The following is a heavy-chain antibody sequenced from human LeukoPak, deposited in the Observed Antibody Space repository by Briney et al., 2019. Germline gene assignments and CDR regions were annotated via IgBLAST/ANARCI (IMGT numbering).Heavy chain of an antibody. Sequence: GGSLRLSCAASGFTFSSYGMHWVRQAPGKGLEWVAFIRYDGSNKYYADSVKGRFTISRDNSKNTLYLQMNSLRAEDTAVYYCAKGIKYCSSTSCSPFVFYGMDVWGQGTTVTVSS. CDR2: IRYDGSNK. D-gene: IGHD2-2*01. J-gene: IGHJ6*02. CDR3: AKGIKYCSSTSCSPFVFYGMDV. CDR1: GFTFSSYG. V-gene: IGHV3-30*02.